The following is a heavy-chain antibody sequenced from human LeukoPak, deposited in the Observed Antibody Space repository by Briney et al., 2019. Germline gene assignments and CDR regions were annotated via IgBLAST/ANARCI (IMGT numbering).Heavy chain of an antibody. CDR3: ATQTQVVVPAAMWNGMDV. CDR2: INPSGGST. Sequence: GASVKVSCKASGYTFTSYYMHWVRQAPGQGLEWMGIINPSGGSTSYAPKFQGRVTMTRDTSTSTVYMELSSLRSEDTAVYYCATQTQVVVPAAMWNGMDVWGQGTTVTVSS. V-gene: IGHV1-46*01. CDR1: GYTFTSYY. D-gene: IGHD2-2*01. J-gene: IGHJ6*02.